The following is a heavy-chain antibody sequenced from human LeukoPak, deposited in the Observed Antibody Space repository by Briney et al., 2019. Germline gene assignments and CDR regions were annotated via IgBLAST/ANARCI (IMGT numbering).Heavy chain of an antibody. CDR3: TRQLGMVRGAGRYFDL. CDR1: GFTFSSAW. Sequence: GGSLRLSCAASGFTFSSAWMSWVRQAPGKGLECVGRIKSKTDGGTTDYAAPVKGRFTISRDDSKNTLYLQMNSLKTEDTAVYYCTRQLGMVRGAGRYFDLWGRGTLVTVSS. J-gene: IGHJ2*01. CDR2: IKSKTDGGTT. D-gene: IGHD3-10*01. V-gene: IGHV3-15*01.